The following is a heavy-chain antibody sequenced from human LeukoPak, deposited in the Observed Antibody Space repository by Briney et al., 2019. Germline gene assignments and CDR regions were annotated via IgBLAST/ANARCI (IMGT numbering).Heavy chain of an antibody. Sequence: GGSLRLSCAASGFTFSSYAMSWVRQAPGKGLEWVSAISGSGGSTYYADSVKGRFTISRDNSKNTLYLQMSSLRAEDTAVYYCAKGGEYLGEAFDIWGQGTMVTVSS. V-gene: IGHV3-23*01. CDR2: ISGSGGST. D-gene: IGHD3-10*01. CDR3: AKGGEYLGEAFDI. J-gene: IGHJ3*02. CDR1: GFTFSSYA.